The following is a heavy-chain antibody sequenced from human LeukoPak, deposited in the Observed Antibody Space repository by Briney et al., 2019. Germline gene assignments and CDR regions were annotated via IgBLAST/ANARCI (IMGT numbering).Heavy chain of an antibody. D-gene: IGHD4-17*01. CDR2: INRDGSST. CDR3: AKEIYGDSTGGRFQY. CDR1: GIIFSNYW. Sequence: GGSLRLSCAASGIIFSNYWVHWVRQAPGKGLVWVSRINRDGSSTSYADSVKGRFTISRDNAKNTLYLQMNSLRAEDTAVYYCAKEIYGDSTGGRFQYWGQGTLVTVSS. J-gene: IGHJ1*01. V-gene: IGHV3-74*01.